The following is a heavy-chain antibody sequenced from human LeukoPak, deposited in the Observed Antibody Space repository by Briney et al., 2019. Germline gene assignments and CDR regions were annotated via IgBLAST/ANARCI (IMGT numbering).Heavy chain of an antibody. Sequence: SETLSLTCTVSGGSISSYYCSWIRQPPGKGLEWIGYIYYSGSTNYNPSLKSRVTISVDTSKNQFSLKLSSVTAADTAVYYCARGSSDWTIDYWGQGTLVTVSS. CDR3: ARGSSDWTIDY. V-gene: IGHV4-59*01. D-gene: IGHD3-10*01. CDR1: GGSISSYY. J-gene: IGHJ4*02. CDR2: IYYSGST.